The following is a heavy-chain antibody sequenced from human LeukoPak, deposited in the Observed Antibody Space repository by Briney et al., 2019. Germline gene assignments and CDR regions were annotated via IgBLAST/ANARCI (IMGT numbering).Heavy chain of an antibody. J-gene: IGHJ4*02. V-gene: IGHV4-59*01. CDR2: IYSSGST. CDR3: AREADYYGSGSALDY. Sequence: SETLSLTCTVSGGSISSYYWSWIRQPPGKGLEWIGYIYSSGSTNYNPSLESRVTISVDTSKNQFSPKLSSVTAADTAVYYCAREADYYGSGSALDYWGQGTLVTVSS. CDR1: GGSISSYY. D-gene: IGHD3-10*01.